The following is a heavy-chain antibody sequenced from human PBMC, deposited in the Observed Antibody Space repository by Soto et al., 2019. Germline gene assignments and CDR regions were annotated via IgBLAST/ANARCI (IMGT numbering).Heavy chain of an antibody. CDR1: GFTFSSYG. Sequence: LRLSCAASGFTFSSYGMHWVRQAPGKGLEWVAVIWYDGSNKYYADSVKGRFTISRDNSKNTLYLQMNSLRAEDTAVYYCARDPKKQYCTNGLCSYYGMDVRGQGXTVTVSS. D-gene: IGHD2-8*01. CDR2: IWYDGSNK. CDR3: ARDPKKQYCTNGLCSYYGMDV. V-gene: IGHV3-33*01. J-gene: IGHJ6*02.